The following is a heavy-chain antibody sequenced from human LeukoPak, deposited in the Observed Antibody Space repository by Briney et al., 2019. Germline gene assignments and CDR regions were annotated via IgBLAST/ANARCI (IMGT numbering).Heavy chain of an antibody. Sequence: PSETLSLTCAVYGGSFSGYYWSWIRQPPGKGLEWIGYIYYSGSTYYNPSLKSRVTISVDRSKNQFSLKLSSVTAADTAVYYCARAVGWFDPWGQGTLVTVSS. CDR2: IYYSGST. J-gene: IGHJ5*02. CDR3: ARAVGWFDP. CDR1: GGSFSGYY. V-gene: IGHV4-34*01.